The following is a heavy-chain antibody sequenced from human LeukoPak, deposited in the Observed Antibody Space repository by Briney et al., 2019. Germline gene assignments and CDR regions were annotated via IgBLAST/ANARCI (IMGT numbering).Heavy chain of an antibody. CDR3: ARLESRAFDV. CDR1: GGSFSGYY. Sequence: DPSETLSLTCAVYGGSFSGYYWSWIRQPPGKGLEWIGEINHSGSTNYNPSLKSRVTISVDTSKNLFSLKLISVTAADTAVYYCARLESRAFDVWGQGTMVTVSS. CDR2: INHSGST. D-gene: IGHD1-1*01. J-gene: IGHJ3*01. V-gene: IGHV4-34*01.